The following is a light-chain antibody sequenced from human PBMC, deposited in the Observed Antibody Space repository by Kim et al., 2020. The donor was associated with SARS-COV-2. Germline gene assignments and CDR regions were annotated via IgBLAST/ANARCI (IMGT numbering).Light chain of an antibody. CDR2: RSS. J-gene: IGKJ4*01. V-gene: IGKV1-5*03. CDR3: QQYTTYPLT. CDR1: QSISNW. Sequence: AVVGDRVTITGRASQSISNWLAWYQQKPGKAPNLLIYRSSSLEIGVPSRFSGSGSGTEFTLTINSLQPDDFATYYCQQYTTYPLTFGGGTKVDIK.